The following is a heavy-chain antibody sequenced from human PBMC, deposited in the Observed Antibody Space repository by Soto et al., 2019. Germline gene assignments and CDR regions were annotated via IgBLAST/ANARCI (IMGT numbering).Heavy chain of an antibody. J-gene: IGHJ4*02. Sequence: SETLSLTCTVSGGSISSYYWSWIRQPPGKGLEWIGYIYYSGSTNYNPSLKSRVTISVDTSKNQFSLKLSSVTAADTAVYYCARSNWSGYYHDYWGQGTLVTVSS. CDR3: ARSNWSGYYHDY. V-gene: IGHV4-59*01. CDR1: GGSISSYY. CDR2: IYYSGST. D-gene: IGHD3-3*01.